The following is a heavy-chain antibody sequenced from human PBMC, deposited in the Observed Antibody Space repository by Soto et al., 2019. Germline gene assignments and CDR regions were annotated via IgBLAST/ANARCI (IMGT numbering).Heavy chain of an antibody. CDR3: ARYGWERSVDY. Sequence: QVQLVQSGAEVKKPGSSVKVSCMASGGTFSSYAISWVRQAPGQGLELMGGIIPSFGTANYAQKFQGRFTITVDESTSTAYMEMSSLRSEDTAVYYCARYGWERSVDYCGQGNLVTVSS. CDR1: GGTFSSYA. V-gene: IGHV1-69*01. D-gene: IGHD1-1*01. J-gene: IGHJ4*02. CDR2: IIPSFGTA.